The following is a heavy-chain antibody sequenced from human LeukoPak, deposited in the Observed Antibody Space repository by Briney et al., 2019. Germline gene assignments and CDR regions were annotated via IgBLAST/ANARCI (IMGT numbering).Heavy chain of an antibody. D-gene: IGHD2-2*01. CDR2: IYHSGSA. Sequence: SQTLSLTCAVSDGCMSSDAWTWIRQPPGMALEWIGYIYHSGSAYYNPSLKSRVTISLDRSKNQFSLKLSSMTAADTAFYYCARSYGPYQIDSWGQGTLVTVSS. CDR1: DGCMSSDA. V-gene: IGHV4-30-2*01. J-gene: IGHJ4*02. CDR3: ARSYGPYQIDS.